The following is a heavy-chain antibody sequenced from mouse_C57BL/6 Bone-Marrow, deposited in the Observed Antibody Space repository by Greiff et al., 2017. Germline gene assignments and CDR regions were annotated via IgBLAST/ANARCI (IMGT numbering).Heavy chain of an antibody. J-gene: IGHJ2*01. CDR1: GFTFSSYG. D-gene: IGHD3-2*02. CDR2: ISSGGSYT. Sequence: EVQVVESGGDLVKPGGSLKLSCAASGFTFSSYGMSWVRQTPDKRLEWVATISSGGSYTYYPDSVKGRFTISRDNAKNTLYLQMSSLKSEDTAMYYCARRRQLRVFDYWGQGTTLTVSS. V-gene: IGHV5-6*01. CDR3: ARRRQLRVFDY.